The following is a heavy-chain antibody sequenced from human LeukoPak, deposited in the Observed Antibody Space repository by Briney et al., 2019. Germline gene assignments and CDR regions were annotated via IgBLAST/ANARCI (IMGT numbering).Heavy chain of an antibody. Sequence: SETLSLTCTVSGGSISSSSYYWGWIRQTPGKGLEWIGTIYYSGSTYYNPSLRSRVTISVDTSKNQFSLKLSSVTAADTAVFYCATHIRITALDYWGQGTLVTVSS. D-gene: IGHD2/OR15-2a*01. CDR2: IYYSGST. V-gene: IGHV4-39*01. CDR1: GGSISSSSYY. J-gene: IGHJ4*02. CDR3: ATHIRITALDY.